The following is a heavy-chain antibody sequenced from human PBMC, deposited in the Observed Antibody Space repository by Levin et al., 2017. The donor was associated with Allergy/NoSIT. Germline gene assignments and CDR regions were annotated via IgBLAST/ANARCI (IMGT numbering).Heavy chain of an antibody. CDR3: ARGGIRFLESDYFDY. D-gene: IGHD3-3*01. J-gene: IGHJ4*02. CDR2: INHSGST. CDR1: GGSFSGYY. V-gene: IGHV4-34*01. Sequence: GSLRLSCAVYGGSFSGYYWSWIRQPPGKGLEWIGEINHSGSTNYNPSLKSRVTISVDTSKNQFSLKLSSVTAADTAVYYCARGGIRFLESDYFDYWGQGTLVTVSS.